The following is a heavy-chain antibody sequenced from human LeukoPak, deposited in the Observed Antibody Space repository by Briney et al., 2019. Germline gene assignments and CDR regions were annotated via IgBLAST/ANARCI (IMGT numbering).Heavy chain of an antibody. CDR3: ARVGYSSSWYWFDP. D-gene: IGHD6-13*01. CDR2: INPNSGGT. V-gene: IGHV1-2*06. CDR1: GYTFTSYY. J-gene: IGHJ5*02. Sequence: ASVKVSCTASGYTFTSYYMHWVRQAPGQGLEWMGRINPNSGGTNYAQKFQGRVTMTRDTSISTAYMELSRLRSDDTAVYYCARVGYSSSWYWFDPWGQGTLVTVSS.